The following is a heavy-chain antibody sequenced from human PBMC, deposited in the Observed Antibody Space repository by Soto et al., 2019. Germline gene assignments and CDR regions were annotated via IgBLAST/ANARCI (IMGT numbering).Heavy chain of an antibody. CDR1: GYTFTKLS. J-gene: IGHJ5*02. CDR2: FDPEDGET. D-gene: IGHD3-22*01. V-gene: IGHV1-24*01. CDR3: GTGHTRESSGMIDS. Sequence: ASVKVSCKVSGYTFTKLSIHGVRQAPGKGLEWMGGFDPEDGETIYGQKFQGRVSMTEDTVRDTGYMELGSLTSEDTAVYYCGTGHTRESSGMIDSWGPGTLCNAS.